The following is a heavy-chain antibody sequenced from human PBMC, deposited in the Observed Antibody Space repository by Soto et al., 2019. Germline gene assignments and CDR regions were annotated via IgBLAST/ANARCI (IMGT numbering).Heavy chain of an antibody. V-gene: IGHV1-18*01. Sequence: QVHLVQSGVEVKTPGASVKVSCQASGYTFFTYDISWVRQAPGQGLEWMGWISTYSGDTKYAQKFQGRVTMTTDTPTTTADVEQMSLRSDDTAVYYCARQHSPTTSENWFDPWGHGTRVTVSS. D-gene: IGHD1-1*01. CDR2: ISTYSGDT. CDR1: GYTFFTYD. J-gene: IGHJ5*02. CDR3: ARQHSPTTSENWFDP.